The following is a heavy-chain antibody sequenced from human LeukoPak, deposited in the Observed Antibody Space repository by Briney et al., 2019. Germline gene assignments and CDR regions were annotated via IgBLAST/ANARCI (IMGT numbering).Heavy chain of an antibody. D-gene: IGHD1-1*01. Sequence: ASVKVSCKASGYTFTSYGISWVRQAPGQGLEWMGWISAYNGDTNYAQKLQGRVTMTTDTSTSTAYMELSSLRSEDTAVYYCTTGTTGYYFDYWGQGTLVTVSS. CDR1: GYTFTSYG. V-gene: IGHV1-18*04. CDR2: ISAYNGDT. J-gene: IGHJ4*02. CDR3: TTGTTGYYFDY.